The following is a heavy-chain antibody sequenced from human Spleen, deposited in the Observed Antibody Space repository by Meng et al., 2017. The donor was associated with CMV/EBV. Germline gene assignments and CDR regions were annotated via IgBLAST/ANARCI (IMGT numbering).Heavy chain of an antibody. D-gene: IGHD2-15*01. CDR2: MHPNTGDS. V-gene: IGHV1-2*02. CDR3: AREGVARRPFSA. CDR1: GYTITGYH. Sequence: CQASGYTITGYHHHQGQQPPGQGLKWMGCMHPNTGDSTHARKIQGRDTMTRNTSIITTYMDLTGLTSDDTAVYYCAREGVARRPFSAWGQGTLVTVSS. J-gene: IGHJ5*02.